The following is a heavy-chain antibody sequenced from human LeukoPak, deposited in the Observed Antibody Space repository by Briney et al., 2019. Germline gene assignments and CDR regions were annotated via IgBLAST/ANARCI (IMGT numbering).Heavy chain of an antibody. CDR3: AREVAGTRWFDP. V-gene: IGHV1-8*01. D-gene: IGHD6-19*01. J-gene: IGHJ5*02. CDR2: MNPNSGNT. CDR1: GYTFTSYD. Sequence: GASVKVSCKASGYTFTSYDINWVRQATGQGLEWMGWMNPNSGNTGYAQKFQGRVTMTRNTSISTAYMELSSLRSEDTAVYYCAREVAGTRWFDPWGQGTLVTVSS.